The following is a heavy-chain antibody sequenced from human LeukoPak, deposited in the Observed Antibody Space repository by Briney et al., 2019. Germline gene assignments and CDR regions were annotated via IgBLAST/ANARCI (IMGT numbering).Heavy chain of an antibody. CDR1: GYSFTSYW. J-gene: IGHJ3*02. CDR2: IYPGDSDT. V-gene: IGHV5-51*01. Sequence: GESLKISCKGSGYSFTSYWIGWVRQMPGKGLEWMGIIYPGDSDTRYSPSFQGQVTISADKSISTAYLQWSSLKASDTAMYYCARHPNDYGGKGDAFDIWGQGTMVTVSS. D-gene: IGHD4-23*01. CDR3: ARHPNDYGGKGDAFDI.